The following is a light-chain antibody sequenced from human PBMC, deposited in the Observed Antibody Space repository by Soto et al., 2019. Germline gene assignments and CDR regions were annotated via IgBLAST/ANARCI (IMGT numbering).Light chain of an antibody. V-gene: IGLV2-14*01. CDR3: SSYTGSDTLI. CDR1: SSDVGGYNF. CDR2: EVT. J-gene: IGLJ2*01. Sequence: QSALTQPASVSGSPGQSITISCTGTSSDVGGYNFDSWYQQHPGKAPKLMVYEVTNRPSWVSYRFSGSKSGNTASLTISGLQAEDEADYFCSSYTGSDTLIFGGGTKLTVL.